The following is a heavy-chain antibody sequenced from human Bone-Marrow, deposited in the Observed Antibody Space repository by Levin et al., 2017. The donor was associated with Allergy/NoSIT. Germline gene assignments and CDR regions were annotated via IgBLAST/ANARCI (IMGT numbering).Heavy chain of an antibody. CDR1: GYTFTGYY. CDR3: AKTYYYGSGSYSHFDY. J-gene: IGHJ4*02. CDR2: INPNSGGT. D-gene: IGHD3-10*01. Sequence: ASVKVSCKASGYTFTGYYMHWVRQAPGQGLEWMGWINPNSGGTNYAQKFQGRVTMTRDTSISTAYMELSRLRSDDTAVYYCAKTYYYGSGSYSHFDYWGQGTLVTVSS. V-gene: IGHV1-2*02.